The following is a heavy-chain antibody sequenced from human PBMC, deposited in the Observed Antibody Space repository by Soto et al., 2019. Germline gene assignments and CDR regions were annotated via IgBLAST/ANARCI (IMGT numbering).Heavy chain of an antibody. Sequence: QVQLVQSGAEVKKPGASVKVSCKASGYTFTSYAMHWVRQAPGQTLEWMGWINAGNGNTKYSQKFQGRVTITRDTSASTAYMELSSLRSEDTAVYYCARDTVPYYGSGSYYDWFDPWGQGTLVTVSS. CDR1: GYTFTSYA. J-gene: IGHJ5*02. V-gene: IGHV1-3*01. CDR3: ARDTVPYYGSGSYYDWFDP. CDR2: INAGNGNT. D-gene: IGHD3-10*01.